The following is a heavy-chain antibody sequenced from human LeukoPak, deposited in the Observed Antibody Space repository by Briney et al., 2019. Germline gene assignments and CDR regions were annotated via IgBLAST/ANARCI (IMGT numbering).Heavy chain of an antibody. CDR2: TFHSGAT. V-gene: IGHV4-4*02. D-gene: IGHD1-14*01. CDR1: GGSISNNNW. J-gene: IGHJ3*02. CDR3: ARLEVPLKATTWVASDI. Sequence: SETLSLTCAVSGGSISNNNWWSWVRQPPGKGLEWIGETFHSGATNYNPSLKSRVTISVDKSKNQFSLNLSSVTAADTAVYFCARLEVPLKATTWVASDIWGQGTLVTVSS.